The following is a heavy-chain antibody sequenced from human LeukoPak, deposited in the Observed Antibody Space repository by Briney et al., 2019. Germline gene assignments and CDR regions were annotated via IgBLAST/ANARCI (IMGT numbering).Heavy chain of an antibody. V-gene: IGHV1-69*01. J-gene: IGHJ4*02. CDR2: IIPIFGTA. Sequence: ASVKVSCKASGGTFSSYAISWVRQAPGQGLEWMGGIIPIFGTANYAQKFQGRVTITADESTSTAYMELSSLRSEDTVVYYCARTGEYYDSSGLFDYWGQGTLVTVSS. CDR3: ARTGEYYDSSGLFDY. D-gene: IGHD3-22*01. CDR1: GGTFSSYA.